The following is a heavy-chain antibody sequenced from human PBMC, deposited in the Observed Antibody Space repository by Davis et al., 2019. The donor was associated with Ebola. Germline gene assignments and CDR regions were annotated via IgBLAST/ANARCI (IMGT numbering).Heavy chain of an antibody. CDR3: ARGRNGGWDFDY. CDR2: ISAFNSNT. V-gene: IGHV1-18*01. D-gene: IGHD6-19*01. Sequence: ASVKVSCKASGYTFASYGISWVRQAPGQGLEWMGWISAFNSNTNYAQKLQGRVTMTTDTSTSTAYMELRSLTSDDTAVYYCARGRNGGWDFDYWGQGTLVTVSS. CDR1: GYTFASYG. J-gene: IGHJ4*02.